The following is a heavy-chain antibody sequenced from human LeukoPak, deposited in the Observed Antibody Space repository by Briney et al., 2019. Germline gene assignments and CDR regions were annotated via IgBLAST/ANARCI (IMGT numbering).Heavy chain of an antibody. V-gene: IGHV1-46*01. CDR1: GYTFTSYY. Sequence: ASVKVSCKPSGYTFTSYYMHWVRQAPGQGLEWIGIINPSGGSTSYAQKFQGRVTMTRDTSTSTVYMELSSLRSEDTAVYYCARGLIRWENGDYYYGMDVWGQGTTVTVSS. J-gene: IGHJ6*02. CDR2: INPSGGST. CDR3: ARGLIRWENGDYYYGMDV. D-gene: IGHD1-26*01.